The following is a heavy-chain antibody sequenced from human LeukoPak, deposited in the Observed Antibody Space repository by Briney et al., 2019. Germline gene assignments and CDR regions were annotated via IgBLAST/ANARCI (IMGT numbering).Heavy chain of an antibody. CDR3: ARGRIAARKFDY. CDR2: INHSGST. J-gene: IGHJ4*02. Sequence: SETLSLTCAVYGGSFSGYYWSWIRQPPGKGLEWIGEINHSGSTNSNPSLKSRATISVDTSKNQSPLKLSSVTAADTAVYYCARGRIAARKFDYWGQGTLVTVSS. D-gene: IGHD6-6*01. CDR1: GGSFSGYY. V-gene: IGHV4-34*01.